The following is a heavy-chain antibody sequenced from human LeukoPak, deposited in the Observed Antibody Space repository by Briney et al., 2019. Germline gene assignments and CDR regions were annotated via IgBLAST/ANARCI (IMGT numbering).Heavy chain of an antibody. V-gene: IGHV3-23*01. CDR1: GFTFSSYA. CDR2: ISGSGGST. Sequence: GGSLRLSCAASGFTFSSYAMSWVRQAPGKGLEWVSRISGSGGSTYYADSVKGRFTISRDNSKNTLYLQMNSLRADDTAVYYCAKAPVGANYYDSSGYFDYWAQGTLVTVSS. D-gene: IGHD3-22*01. CDR3: AKAPVGANYYDSSGYFDY. J-gene: IGHJ4*02.